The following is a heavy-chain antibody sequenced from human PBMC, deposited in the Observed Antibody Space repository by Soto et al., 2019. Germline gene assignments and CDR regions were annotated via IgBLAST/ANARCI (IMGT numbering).Heavy chain of an antibody. V-gene: IGHV6-1*01. D-gene: IGHD6-6*01. CDR3: ARGPSPLAY. CDR1: GDSVSSNSAA. Sequence: SQTLSLTCAVSGDSVSSNSAAWNWIRQSPSRGLEWLGRTYYRSKWYSDYAGSVKSRITINADTSKNQFSLHLNFVTPQDTAVYYCARGPSPLAYWGRGTVVTSPQ. CDR2: TYYRSKWYS. J-gene: IGHJ4*02.